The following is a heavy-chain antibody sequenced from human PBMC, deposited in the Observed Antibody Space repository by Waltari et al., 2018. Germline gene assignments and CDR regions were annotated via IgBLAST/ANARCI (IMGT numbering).Heavy chain of an antibody. J-gene: IGHJ6*03. V-gene: IGHV3-66*01. CDR1: GFTFSSYS. CDR2: IYSGGST. D-gene: IGHD1-7*01. Sequence: EVQLVESGGGLVKPGGSLRLSCAASGFTFSSYSMNWVRQAPGKGLEWVSVIYSGGSTSYADSVKGRFTISRDNSKNTLYLQMNSLRAEDTAVYYCAGLTGTTEESYYYYYMDVWGKGTTVTVSS. CDR3: AGLTGTTEESYYYYYMDV.